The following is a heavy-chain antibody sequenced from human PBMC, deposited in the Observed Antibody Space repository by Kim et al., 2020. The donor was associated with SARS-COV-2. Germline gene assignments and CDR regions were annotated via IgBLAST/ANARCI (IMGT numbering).Heavy chain of an antibody. Sequence: ANTVKGRLTIARDNSKNTLYLQTNSLRTEDCSVYYCARAQSGSYYTPFDPWGQGTLVTVSS. V-gene: IGHV3-30*01. D-gene: IGHD1-26*01. J-gene: IGHJ5*02. CDR3: ARAQSGSYYTPFDP.